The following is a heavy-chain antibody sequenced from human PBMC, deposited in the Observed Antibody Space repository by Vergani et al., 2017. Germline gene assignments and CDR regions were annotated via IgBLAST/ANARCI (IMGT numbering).Heavy chain of an antibody. D-gene: IGHD6-19*01. Sequence: QVQLVQSGAEVKKPGSSVKVSCKASGGTFSSYAISWVRQAPGQGLEWMGGIIPIFGTANYAQKFQGRVTITADKSTSTAYMELSSLRSEDTAVYYCASIAVAGTGDYYYDGMDVWGQGTTVTVSS. CDR2: IIPIFGTA. V-gene: IGHV1-69*06. J-gene: IGHJ6*02. CDR1: GGTFSSYA. CDR3: ASIAVAGTGDYYYDGMDV.